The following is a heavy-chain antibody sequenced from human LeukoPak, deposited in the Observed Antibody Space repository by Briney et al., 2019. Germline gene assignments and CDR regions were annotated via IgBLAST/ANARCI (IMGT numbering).Heavy chain of an antibody. Sequence: GGSLRLSCAASGFTFNKFAMNWVRQAPGKGLEWVSSISSSSSYIYYADSVKGRFTISRDNARNSLYLQMNSLRAEDTAVYYCARAEGDYYYYYMDVWGKGTTVTVSS. CDR1: GFTFNKFA. V-gene: IGHV3-21*01. D-gene: IGHD1-14*01. CDR2: ISSSSSYI. J-gene: IGHJ6*03. CDR3: ARAEGDYYYYYMDV.